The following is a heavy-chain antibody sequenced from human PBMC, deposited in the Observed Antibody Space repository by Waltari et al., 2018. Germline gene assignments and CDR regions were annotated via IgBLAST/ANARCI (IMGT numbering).Heavy chain of an antibody. CDR1: GYTFTSYA. Sequence: QVQLVQSGAEVKKPGASVKVSCKASGYTFTSYAMHWVRQAPGQRLEWMGWINAGNGNTKYSQKFQGRVTMTRDTSISTAYMELSRLRSDDTAVYYCARVTDDYGDYASDYWGQGTLVTVSS. CDR2: INAGNGNT. CDR3: ARVTDDYGDYASDY. V-gene: IGHV1-3*01. J-gene: IGHJ4*02. D-gene: IGHD4-17*01.